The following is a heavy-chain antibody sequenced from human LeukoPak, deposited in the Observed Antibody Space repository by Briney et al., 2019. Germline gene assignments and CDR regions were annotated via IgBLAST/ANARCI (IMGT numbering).Heavy chain of an antibody. CDR1: GYTFTSYD. D-gene: IGHD3-22*01. J-gene: IGHJ4*02. Sequence: ASVKVSCKASGYTFTSYDINWVRQATGQGLEWMGWMNPNSGNTGYAQKFQGRVTMTRNTSISTAYMELSNLRSEDTAVYYCARAYYYDSSGDFDYWGQGTLVTVSS. CDR3: ARAYYYDSSGDFDY. CDR2: MNPNSGNT. V-gene: IGHV1-8*01.